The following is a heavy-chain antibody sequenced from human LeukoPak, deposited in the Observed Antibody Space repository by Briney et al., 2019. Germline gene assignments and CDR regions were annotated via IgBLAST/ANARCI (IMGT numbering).Heavy chain of an antibody. CDR1: GGSFSGYY. CDR2: INHSGST. J-gene: IGHJ4*02. Sequence: PSETLSLTCAVYGGSFSGYYWSWIRQPPGKGLEWIGEINHSGSTNYNPSLKSRVTISVDTSKNQFSLKLSSVTAADTAVYYCARIPRYSSTRNYFDYWGQGTLSPSPQ. D-gene: IGHD6-13*01. CDR3: ARIPRYSSTRNYFDY. V-gene: IGHV4-34*01.